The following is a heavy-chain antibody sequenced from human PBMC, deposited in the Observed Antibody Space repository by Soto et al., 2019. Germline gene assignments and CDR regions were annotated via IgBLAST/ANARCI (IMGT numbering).Heavy chain of an antibody. D-gene: IGHD2-21*02. CDR1: GFTFSSYA. CDR2: ISGSGGST. Sequence: GGSLRLSCAASGFTFSSYAMSWVRQAPGKGLVWVSAISGSGGSTCYADSVKGRFTISRDNSKNTLYLKMNSLRAEDTAVYYCAKDGGDHYFDYWGQGTLVAVSS. J-gene: IGHJ4*02. CDR3: AKDGGDHYFDY. V-gene: IGHV3-23*01.